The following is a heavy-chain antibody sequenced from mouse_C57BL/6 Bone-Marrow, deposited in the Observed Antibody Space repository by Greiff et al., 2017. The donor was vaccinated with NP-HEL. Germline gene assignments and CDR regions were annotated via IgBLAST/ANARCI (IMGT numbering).Heavy chain of an antibody. V-gene: IGHV1-85*01. Sequence: QVQLKQSGPELVKPGASVKLSCKASGYTFTSYDINWVKQRPGQGLEWIGWIYPRDGSTKYNEKFKGKATLTVDTSSSTAYMELHSLTSEDSAVYFCAIPSIYYYGYYAMDYWGQGTSVTVSS. D-gene: IGHD1-1*01. J-gene: IGHJ4*01. CDR3: AIPSIYYYGYYAMDY. CDR2: IYPRDGST. CDR1: GYTFTSYD.